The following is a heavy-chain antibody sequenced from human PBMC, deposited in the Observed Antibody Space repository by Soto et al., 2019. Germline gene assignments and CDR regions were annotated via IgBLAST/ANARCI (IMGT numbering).Heavy chain of an antibody. D-gene: IGHD1-26*01. J-gene: IGHJ4*02. CDR3: ARRYGGNFDY. CDR2: IYYSGST. CDR1: GGSISSYY. Sequence: PSETLSLTCTVSGGSISSYYWSWIRQPPGKGLEWIGYIYYSGSTNYNPSLKSRVTISVDPSKNQFSLKLTSVTAADTAVYYCARRYGGNFDYWGQGTLVTVSS. V-gene: IGHV4-59*01.